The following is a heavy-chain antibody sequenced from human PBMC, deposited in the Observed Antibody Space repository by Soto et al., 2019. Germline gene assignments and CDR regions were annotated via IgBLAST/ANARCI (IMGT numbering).Heavy chain of an antibody. V-gene: IGHV3-74*01. J-gene: IGHJ4*02. CDR1: GVTFSSYW. Sequence: RAVRIFYVVSGVTFSSYWWHWVRQAPGEGLVWVSRINSDGGITNNADSVRGRFTISRDNARNTLYLQMNNLRAEDTAIYYCARDLDCAANRGWGQGTRVPVSS. D-gene: IGHD2-21*01. CDR2: INSDGGIT. CDR3: ARDLDCAANRG.